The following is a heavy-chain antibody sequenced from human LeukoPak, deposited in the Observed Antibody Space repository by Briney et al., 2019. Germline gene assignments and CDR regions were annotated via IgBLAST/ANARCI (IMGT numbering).Heavy chain of an antibody. Sequence: GGSLRLSCAASGFTFGSYGMQWVRQAPGKGLEWVALIWYDGSNKYYADSVKGRSTISRDDSKKTLYLQMNSLRAEDTAVYFRARDRAMVRGKEWYFDPWGRGTLVTVSS. CDR2: IWYDGSNK. D-gene: IGHD3-10*01. CDR3: ARDRAMVRGKEWYFDP. V-gene: IGHV3-33*01. J-gene: IGHJ2*01. CDR1: GFTFGSYG.